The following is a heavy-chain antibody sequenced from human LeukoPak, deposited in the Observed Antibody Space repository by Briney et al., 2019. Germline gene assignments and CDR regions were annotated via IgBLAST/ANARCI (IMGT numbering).Heavy chain of an antibody. D-gene: IGHD6-13*01. CDR2: INHSGST. Sequence: SETLSLTRAVYGGSFSGYYWSWIRQPPGKGLEWIGEINHSGSTNYNPSLKSPVTISVDTSKNQFSLKLSSVTAADTAVYYCARGKIVSRSWYDYWGQGTLVTVSS. CDR1: GGSFSGYY. V-gene: IGHV4-34*01. J-gene: IGHJ4*02. CDR3: ARGKIVSRSWYDY.